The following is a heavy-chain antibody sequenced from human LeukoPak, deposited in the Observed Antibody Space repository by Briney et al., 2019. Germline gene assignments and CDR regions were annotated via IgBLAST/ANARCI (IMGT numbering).Heavy chain of an antibody. CDR1: EYSLTTYW. CDR2: IYPSDSDT. J-gene: IGHJ4*02. V-gene: IGHV5-51*01. CDR3: ARPLQGIVGATGFDY. D-gene: IGHD1-26*01. Sequence: GESLKISCQGSEYSLTTYWIAWLRQMPGKGLEWMGIIYPSDSDTRYSPSFQGQVTISADKSIKTAYLQWSSLKASDTAMYYCARPLQGIVGATGFDYWGQGTLVTVSS.